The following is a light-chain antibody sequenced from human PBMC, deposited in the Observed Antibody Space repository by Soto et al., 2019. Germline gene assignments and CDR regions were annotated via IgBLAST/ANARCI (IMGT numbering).Light chain of an antibody. CDR2: DVS. CDR1: SSDVGGYNY. V-gene: IGLV2-14*01. Sequence: QSALTQPASVSGSPGQSITISCTGTSSDVGGYNYVSWYQQHPGKAPKLMIYDVSNRPSGVSNRFSGSKSGNTASLTISGLQAEDGADYYCSSYKSSTFYVFGTGNKVPAL. J-gene: IGLJ1*01. CDR3: SSYKSSTFYV.